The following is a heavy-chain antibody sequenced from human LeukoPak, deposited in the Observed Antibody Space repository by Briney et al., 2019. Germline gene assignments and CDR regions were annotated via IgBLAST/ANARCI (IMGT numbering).Heavy chain of an antibody. CDR1: GYTFTGYY. V-gene: IGHV1-2*06. J-gene: IGHJ4*02. D-gene: IGHD2-2*01. CDR3: ARENIVVVPAALDY. CDR2: INPNSGGT. Sequence: ASVKVSCKASGYTFTGYYMHWVRQAPGQGLEWMGRINPNSGGTNYAQEFQGRVTMTRDTSISTAYMELSRLRSDDTAVYYCARENIVVVPAALDYWGQGTLVTVSS.